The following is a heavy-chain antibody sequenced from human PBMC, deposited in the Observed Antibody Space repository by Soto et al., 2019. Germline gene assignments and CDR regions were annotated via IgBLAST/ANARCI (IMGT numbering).Heavy chain of an antibody. J-gene: IGHJ4*02. V-gene: IGHV4-34*01. CDR2: INHSGST. Sequence: SETLSLTCAVYGGSFSGYYWSWIRQPPGKGLEWIGEINHSGSTNYNPSLKSRVTISVDTSKNQFSLKLSSVTAADTAVYYCATRPRYRSGGSCYTHDATHDYWGQGTLVTVSS. CDR1: GGSFSGYY. CDR3: ATRPRYRSGGSCYTHDATHDY. D-gene: IGHD2-15*01.